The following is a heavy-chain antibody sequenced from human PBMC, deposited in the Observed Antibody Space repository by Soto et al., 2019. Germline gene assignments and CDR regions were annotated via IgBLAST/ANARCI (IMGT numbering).Heavy chain of an antibody. CDR1: GGSISSGGYS. D-gene: IGHD3-22*01. V-gene: IGHV4-30-2*01. Sequence: SETLSLTCTVSGGSISSGGYSWSWIRQPPGKGLEWIGYIYHSGSTYYNPSLKSRATISVDRSKNQFSLKLSSVTAADAAVYYCAIESKEGYYYDSSGYYGNAFDIWGQGTMVTVSS. CDR3: AIESKEGYYYDSSGYYGNAFDI. CDR2: IYHSGST. J-gene: IGHJ3*02.